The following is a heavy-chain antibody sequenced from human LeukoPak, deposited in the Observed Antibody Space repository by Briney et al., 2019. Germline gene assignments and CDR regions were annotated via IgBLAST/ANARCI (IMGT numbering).Heavy chain of an antibody. CDR1: GFTFSSYG. CDR3: ARDFPPSNYFYYYYGMDV. V-gene: IGHV3-30*03. D-gene: IGHD4-4*01. Sequence: GGSLRLYCAASGFTFSSYGMHWVRQAPGKGLEWVAVISYDGSNKYYADSVKGRFTISRDNAKNSLYPQMNSLRAEDTAVYYCARDFPPSNYFYYYYGMDVWGQGTTVTVSS. CDR2: ISYDGSNK. J-gene: IGHJ6*02.